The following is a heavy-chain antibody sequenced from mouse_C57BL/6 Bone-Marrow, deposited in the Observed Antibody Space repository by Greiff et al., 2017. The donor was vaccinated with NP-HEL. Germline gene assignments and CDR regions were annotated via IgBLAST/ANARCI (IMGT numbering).Heavy chain of an antibody. J-gene: IGHJ2*01. CDR2: IYPGSGST. Sequence: QVQLQQPGAELVKPGASVKMSCKASGYTFTSYWITWVKQRPGQGLEWIGDIYPGSGSTNYNEKFKSKATLTVDTSSSTAYMQLSSLTSEDSAVYYCARYGEIYLYFDYGGQGTTLTVSS. D-gene: IGHD1-1*01. CDR1: GYTFTSYW. V-gene: IGHV1-55*01. CDR3: ARYGEIYLYFDY.